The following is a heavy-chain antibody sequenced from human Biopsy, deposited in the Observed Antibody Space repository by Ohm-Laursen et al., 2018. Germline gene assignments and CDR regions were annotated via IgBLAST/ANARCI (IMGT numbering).Heavy chain of an antibody. CDR1: GGSISSSTTYY. Sequence: PSDTLSLTCTVSGGSISSSTTYYWAWLRQPPGKGLEWIGSIYNTETTFYNPSLKSRVTISVDTSTNQFSLKVSSVTAADTALYFCARHPTGFWFGPWGHGTLVTVSS. V-gene: IGHV4-39*01. CDR2: IYNTETT. J-gene: IGHJ5*02. CDR3: ARHPTGFWFGP.